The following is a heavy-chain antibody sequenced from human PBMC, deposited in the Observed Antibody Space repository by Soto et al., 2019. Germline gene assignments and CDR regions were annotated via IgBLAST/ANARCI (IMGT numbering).Heavy chain of an antibody. CDR1: GFTFSSYA. D-gene: IGHD3-10*01. CDR2: ISGSGGST. J-gene: IGHJ6*02. CDR3: AKVAFGRLYYYYGMDV. V-gene: IGHV3-23*01. Sequence: GGSLRLSCAASGFTFSSYAMSWVRQAPGKGLEWVSAISGSGGSTYYADTVKGRFTISRDNSKNTLYLQMKSLRAEDTALFYFAKVAFGRLYYYYGMDVWGQGTTVTVSS.